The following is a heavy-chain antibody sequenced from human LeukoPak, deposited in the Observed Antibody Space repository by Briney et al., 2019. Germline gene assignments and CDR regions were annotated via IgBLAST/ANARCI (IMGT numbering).Heavy chain of an antibody. CDR3: ARGVSGGSGSYYSWFDP. V-gene: IGHV4-38-2*02. CDR2: IYHTGSL. D-gene: IGHD3-10*01. J-gene: IGHJ5*02. CDR1: GYSISTSYY. Sequence: PSETLSLTCTVSGYSISTSYYWGWIRQPPGKGLEWIGSIYHTGSLYYSTALKSRVTISVDTSKNQLSLTLTSVTAADTAIYYCARGVSGGSGSYYSWFDPWGQGTLVTVSS.